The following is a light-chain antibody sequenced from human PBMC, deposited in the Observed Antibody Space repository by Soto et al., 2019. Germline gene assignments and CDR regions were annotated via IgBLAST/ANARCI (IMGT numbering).Light chain of an antibody. Sequence: TVVTQSPGTLSLSTGERATLSCRASQTVYTNYIAWYQQRPGQAPRLLIFGSSRATGTPDRFSASGFGTDFTLTISRLEPEDFAVYYCQQYGSSGTFGQGTKVDIK. J-gene: IGKJ1*01. CDR3: QQYGSSGT. V-gene: IGKV3-20*01. CDR1: QTVYTNY. CDR2: GS.